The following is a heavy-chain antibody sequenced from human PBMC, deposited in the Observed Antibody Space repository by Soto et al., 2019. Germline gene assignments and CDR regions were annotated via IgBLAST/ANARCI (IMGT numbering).Heavy chain of an antibody. CDR2: IYYSGST. J-gene: IGHJ5*02. Sequence: QVQLQESGPGLVKPSQTLSLTCTVSGGSISSGGYYWSWIRQHPGKGLEWIGYIYYSGSTYYNPSLKSRVTISLDTSKNQCSLKLSSVTAADTAVYYCARSHDSSGYYVSSGQGTLVTVSS. CDR3: ARSHDSSGYYVS. CDR1: GGSISSGGYY. D-gene: IGHD3-22*01. V-gene: IGHV4-31*03.